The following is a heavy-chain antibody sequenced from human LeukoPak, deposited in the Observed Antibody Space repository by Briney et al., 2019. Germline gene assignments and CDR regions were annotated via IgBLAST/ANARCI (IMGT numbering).Heavy chain of an antibody. D-gene: IGHD2-2*01. CDR2: ISYDGSKK. CDR1: GFTFSNYG. V-gene: IGHV3-30*18. J-gene: IGHJ6*02. Sequence: GGSLRLSCVVSGFTFSNYGMHWVRQAPGKGLEWVAVISYDGSKKYYADSVKGRFTISRDNSKNTLYLQMNSLRGEETAVYYCAKVPSTSVVVPAALVGDGMDVWGQGTTVTVSS. CDR3: AKVPSTSVVVPAALVGDGMDV.